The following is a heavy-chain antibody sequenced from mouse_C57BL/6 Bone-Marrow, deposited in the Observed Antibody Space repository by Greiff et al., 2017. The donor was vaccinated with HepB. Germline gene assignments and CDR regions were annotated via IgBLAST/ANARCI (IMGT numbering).Heavy chain of an antibody. V-gene: IGHV5-4*01. CDR2: ISDGGSYT. CDR1: GFTFSSYA. Sequence: EVQGVESGGGLVKPGGSLKLSCAASGFTFSSYAMSWVRQTPEKRLEWVATISDGGSYTYYPDNVKGRFTISRDNAKNNLYLQMSHLKSEDTAMYYCAPDGYYWYFDVWGTGTTVTVSS. D-gene: IGHD2-2*01. CDR3: APDGYYWYFDV. J-gene: IGHJ1*03.